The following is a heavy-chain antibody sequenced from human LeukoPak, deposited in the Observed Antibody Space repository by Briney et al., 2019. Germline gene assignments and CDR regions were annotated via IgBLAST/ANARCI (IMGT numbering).Heavy chain of an antibody. V-gene: IGHV4-61*02. CDR2: IYTSGST. D-gene: IGHD1-26*01. CDR3: AQATTTIAFDI. Sequence: SETLSLTCTVSGGSISSGSYYWRWIRQPAGKGLEWIGRIYTSGSTNYNPSLKSRVTISVDTSKNQFSLKLSSVTAADTAVYYCAQATTTIAFDIWGQGTMVTVSS. CDR1: GGSISSGSYY. J-gene: IGHJ3*02.